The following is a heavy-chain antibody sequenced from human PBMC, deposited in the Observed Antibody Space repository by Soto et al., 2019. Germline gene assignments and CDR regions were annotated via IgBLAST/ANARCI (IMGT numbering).Heavy chain of an antibody. D-gene: IGHD3-10*01. CDR2: ISGSGGST. Sequence: EVQLLESGGGLVQPGGSLRLSCAASGFTFSSYAMSWVRQAPGKGLEWVSAISGSGGSTYYADSVKGRFTISRDNSKNTLYLQMNSLRAEDTAVYYCAKDRRYLGGEFLYHVFDYWGQGTLVTVSS. CDR3: AKDRRYLGGEFLYHVFDY. V-gene: IGHV3-23*01. CDR1: GFTFSSYA. J-gene: IGHJ4*02.